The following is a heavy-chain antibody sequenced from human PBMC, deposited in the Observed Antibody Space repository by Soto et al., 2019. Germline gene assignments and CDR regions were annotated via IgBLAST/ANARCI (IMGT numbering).Heavy chain of an antibody. V-gene: IGHV3-7*04. J-gene: IGHJ4*02. D-gene: IGHD6-25*01. CDR2: LKQDGGEK. CDR1: GFTFSSYW. CDR3: ARALVAAGHFDY. Sequence: EVQLVESGGGWAQPGGSLRLSCAASGFTFSSYWMSWVRQAPGKGLEWVANLKQDGGEKYYVDSVKGGVTISRDNAKNPLYLQMNSVSAEDRAVYYCARALVAAGHFDYVGQGIMVTVS.